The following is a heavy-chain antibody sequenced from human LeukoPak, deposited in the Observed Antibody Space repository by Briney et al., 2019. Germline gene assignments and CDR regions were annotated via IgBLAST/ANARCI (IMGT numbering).Heavy chain of an antibody. CDR1: GFAFGDYA. CDR3: TRGHSSGWYYFDY. J-gene: IGHJ4*02. V-gene: IGHV3-49*03. D-gene: IGHD6-19*01. CDR2: IRSKAYGGTT. Sequence: GGSLRLSCTASGFAFGDYAMSWFRQAPGKGLEWVGFIRSKAYGGTTEYAASVKGRFTISRDDSKSIAYLQMSSLKTEDTAVYYCTRGHSSGWYYFDYWGQGTLVTVSS.